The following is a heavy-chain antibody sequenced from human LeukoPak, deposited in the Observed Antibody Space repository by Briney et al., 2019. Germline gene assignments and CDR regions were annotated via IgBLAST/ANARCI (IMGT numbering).Heavy chain of an antibody. D-gene: IGHD1-26*01. J-gene: IGHJ4*02. CDR2: ISGSGGST. Sequence: GGSLSLSWAAAGFTFSRYPMSWVRQAPGKGLEWVSAISGSGGSTYYADSVKGRFTITRDNSKNTVYLQMNSLRAEDTAVYYCAKDRESTPVTFVWDGHWGQGTLVTVSS. CDR1: GFTFSRYP. V-gene: IGHV3-23*01. CDR3: AKDRESTPVTFVWDGH.